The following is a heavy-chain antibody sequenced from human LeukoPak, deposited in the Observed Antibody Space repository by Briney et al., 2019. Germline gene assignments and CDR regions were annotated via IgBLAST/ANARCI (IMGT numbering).Heavy chain of an antibody. D-gene: IGHD4-23*01. Sequence: GGSLRLSCAASGFTFSSYWMGWVRQAPGKGLEWVANIKQDGSEKYYVDSVKGRFTISRDNAKNSLYLQMNSLRAEDTAVYYCARDSPSVVFDIWGQGTMVTVSS. V-gene: IGHV3-7*01. CDR3: ARDSPSVVFDI. J-gene: IGHJ3*02. CDR2: IKQDGSEK. CDR1: GFTFSSYW.